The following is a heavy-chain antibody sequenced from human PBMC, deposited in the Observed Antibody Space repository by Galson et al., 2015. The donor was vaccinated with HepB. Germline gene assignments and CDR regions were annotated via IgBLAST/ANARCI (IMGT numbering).Heavy chain of an antibody. J-gene: IGHJ2*01. CDR2: ISAYNGNT. CDR1: GYTFTSYG. CDR3: ARATTVTTPSSYWYFDL. D-gene: IGHD4-17*01. V-gene: IGHV1-18*04. Sequence: QSGAEVKKPGASVKVSCKASGYTFTSYGISWVRQAPGQGLEWMGWISAYNGNTNYAQKLQGRVTMTTDTSTSTAYMELRSLRSDDTAVYYCARATTVTTPSSYWYFDLWGRGTLVTVSS.